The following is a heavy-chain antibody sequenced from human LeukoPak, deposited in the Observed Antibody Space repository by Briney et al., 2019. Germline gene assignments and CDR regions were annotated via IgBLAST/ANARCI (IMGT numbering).Heavy chain of an antibody. J-gene: IGHJ4*02. D-gene: IGHD1-26*01. V-gene: IGHV4-59*01. CDR1: GGPISSSYY. Sequence: SETLSLTCTVSGGPISSSYYWTWIRQPPGKGLAWIGYIFYSGSTNYNPSLKSRVTILVDTSKNQFSLKLSSVTAADTAVYYCARGIRVGNFDYWGQGTLVTVSS. CDR2: IFYSGST. CDR3: ARGIRVGNFDY.